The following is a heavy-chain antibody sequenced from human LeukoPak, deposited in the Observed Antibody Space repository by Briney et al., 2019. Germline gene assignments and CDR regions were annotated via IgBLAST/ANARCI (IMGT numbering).Heavy chain of an antibody. CDR3: AREVTYCGGDCYLYYCYGMDV. J-gene: IGHJ6*02. CDR1: GYTFTSYY. V-gene: IGHV1-46*01. CDR2: INPSGGST. Sequence: ASVKVSCKASGYTFTSYYMHWVRQAPGQGLEWMGIINPSGGSTSYAQKFQGRVTMIRDTSTSTVYMELSSLRSEDTAVYYCAREVTYCGGDCYLYYCYGMDVWGQGTTVTVSS. D-gene: IGHD2-21*02.